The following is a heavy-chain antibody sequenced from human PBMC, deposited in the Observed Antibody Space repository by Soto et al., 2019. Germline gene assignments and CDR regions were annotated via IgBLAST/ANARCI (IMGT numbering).Heavy chain of an antibody. J-gene: IGHJ4*02. Sequence: ASVKVSCKVSGYTLTELSMHWVRQAPGKGLEWMGGFDPEDGETIYAQKFQGRVTMTEDTSTDTAYMELSSLRSEDTAVYYCATEKIVGATKLIFDYWGQGTLVTVSS. D-gene: IGHD1-26*01. CDR3: ATEKIVGATKLIFDY. V-gene: IGHV1-24*01. CDR2: FDPEDGET. CDR1: GYTLTELS.